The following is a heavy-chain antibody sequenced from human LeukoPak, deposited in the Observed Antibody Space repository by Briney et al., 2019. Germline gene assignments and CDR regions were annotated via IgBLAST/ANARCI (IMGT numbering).Heavy chain of an antibody. V-gene: IGHV4-59*01. CDR2: TYYRGGT. D-gene: IGHD6-13*01. CDR3: ARGSSSWPYYFDY. J-gene: IGHJ4*02. Sequence: ASETLSLTCTVSGGSISSYYWSWIRLPPGKGLEWIGYTYYRGGTNYNPSLKSRVTISVDTSKNQFSLKLSSVTAADTAVYYCARGSSSWPYYFDYWGQGTLVTVSS. CDR1: GGSISSYY.